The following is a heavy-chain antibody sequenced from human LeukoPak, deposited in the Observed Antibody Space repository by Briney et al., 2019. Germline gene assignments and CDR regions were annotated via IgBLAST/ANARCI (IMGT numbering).Heavy chain of an antibody. V-gene: IGHV4-59*12. CDR1: GGSISSYY. J-gene: IGHJ4*02. Sequence: PSETLSLTCTVSGGSISSYYWSWIRQFPGKGLECIGYIYYSGSTNYNPSLKSRVTISVDKSKSQFSLKLGSVTAADTAVYYCASLYYYSSGSRERDFDYWGQGTLVTVSS. CDR2: IYYSGST. D-gene: IGHD3-10*01. CDR3: ASLYYYSSGSRERDFDY.